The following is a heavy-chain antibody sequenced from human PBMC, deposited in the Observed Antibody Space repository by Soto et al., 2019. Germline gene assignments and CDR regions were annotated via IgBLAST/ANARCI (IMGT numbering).Heavy chain of an antibody. CDR3: ARSSTYYYYMDV. J-gene: IGHJ6*03. Sequence: QVQLQQWGAGLLKPSETLSLTCAVYGGSFSGYYWSWIRQPPGKGLEGIGEINHSGSTNYNPSLKSRVTISVDTSKNQFSLKLSSVTAADTAVYYCARSSTYYYYMDVWGKGTTVTVSS. CDR1: GGSFSGYY. D-gene: IGHD1-26*01. CDR2: INHSGST. V-gene: IGHV4-34*01.